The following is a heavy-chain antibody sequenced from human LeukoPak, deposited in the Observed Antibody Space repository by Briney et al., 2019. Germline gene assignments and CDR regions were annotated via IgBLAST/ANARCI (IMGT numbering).Heavy chain of an antibody. Sequence: PGGSLRLSCAASGFTFSSYWMSWVRQAPGKGLEWVANIKPDGSEKYYVESLKGRFTVSRDNAENSLYLQMTNLRAEDTAVYSCARAGVTNQLGQTYWYFDLWGRGTLVTVSS. CDR3: ARAGVTNQLGQTYWYFDL. J-gene: IGHJ2*01. CDR1: GFTFSSYW. D-gene: IGHD1/OR15-1a*01. V-gene: IGHV3-7*01. CDR2: IKPDGSEK.